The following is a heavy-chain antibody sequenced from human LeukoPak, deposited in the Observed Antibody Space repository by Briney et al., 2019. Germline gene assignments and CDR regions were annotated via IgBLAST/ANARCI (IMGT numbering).Heavy chain of an antibody. V-gene: IGHV4-59*01. J-gene: IGHJ5*02. D-gene: IGHD3-10*01. CDR1: GYSISSYY. CDR2: IYYSGST. CDR3: ARDYYGSGKFDP. Sequence: SETLSLTCTVSGYSISSYYWSWIRQPPGKGLEWIGYIYYSGSTNYNPSLKSRVTISVDTSKNQFSLKLSSVTAADTAVYYCARDYYGSGKFDPWGQGTLVTVSS.